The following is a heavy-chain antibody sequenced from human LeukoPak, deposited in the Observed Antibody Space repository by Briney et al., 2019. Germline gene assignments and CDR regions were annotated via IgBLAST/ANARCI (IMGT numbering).Heavy chain of an antibody. D-gene: IGHD4-11*01. Sequence: GRSLRLSCAASGFTFSHFGMHWVRQAPGKGLEWVAVIWSDGTNEYYADSVKGRFSISRGNSKNTVSLQMNSLRTEDTAVYFCAKDAQRGFDYSNSLQYWGQGTLVTVSS. CDR3: AKDAQRGFDYSNSLQY. J-gene: IGHJ4*02. CDR1: GFTFSHFG. V-gene: IGHV3-33*03. CDR2: IWSDGTNE.